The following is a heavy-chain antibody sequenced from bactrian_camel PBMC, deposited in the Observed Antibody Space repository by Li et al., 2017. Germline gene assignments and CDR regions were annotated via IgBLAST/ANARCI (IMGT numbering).Heavy chain of an antibody. Sequence: HVQLVESGGGSVQAGGSLRVSCALSGDTTSGYCMGWLRQAPGKEREGVATIGTWGTTYYSDSVPAGRFTISKDGFKNTLYLDMNGLQPEDTAIYYCAADLSPVSGVLPEFGDGPVEADFGVWGQGTQVTVS. CDR1: GDTTSGYC. CDR3: AADLSPVSGVLPEFGDGPVEADFGV. CDR2: IGTWGTT. D-gene: IGHD5*01. V-gene: IGHV3S55*01. J-gene: IGHJ6*01.